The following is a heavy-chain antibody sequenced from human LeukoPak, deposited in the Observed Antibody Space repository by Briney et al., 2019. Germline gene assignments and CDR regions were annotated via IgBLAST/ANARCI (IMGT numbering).Heavy chain of an antibody. J-gene: IGHJ4*02. V-gene: IGHV3-21*04. Sequence: GGSLRLSCAASGFTFSSYSMNWVRQAPGKGLEWVSSISSSSSYIYYADSVKGRFTNSRDNAKNPLYLQMNSLRAEDTALYYCARAYYYDSSGYYSYWGQGTLVTVSS. CDR3: ARAYYYDSSGYYSY. CDR1: GFTFSSYS. CDR2: ISSSSSYI. D-gene: IGHD3-22*01.